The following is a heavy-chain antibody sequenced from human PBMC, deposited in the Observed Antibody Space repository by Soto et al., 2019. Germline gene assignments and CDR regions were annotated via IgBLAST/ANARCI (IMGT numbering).Heavy chain of an antibody. D-gene: IGHD2-2*02. V-gene: IGHV3-21*01. CDR1: GFTFSSYS. J-gene: IGHJ6*02. CDR2: ISSSSSYI. Sequence: XGSLSRSCAASGFTFSSYSMNWVRQAPGKGLDWVSSISSSSSYIYYADSVKGRFTISRDNAKNSLYLQMNSLRAEDTAVYYCARGIGEYCSSTSCYTSYYYYGMDVWGQGTTVTVSS. CDR3: ARGIGEYCSSTSCYTSYYYYGMDV.